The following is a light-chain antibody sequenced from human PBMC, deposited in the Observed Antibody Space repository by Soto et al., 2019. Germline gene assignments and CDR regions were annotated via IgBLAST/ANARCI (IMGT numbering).Light chain of an antibody. CDR1: HGISNY. V-gene: IGKV1-27*01. J-gene: IGKJ2*01. Sequence: DIQMTQSPSALSASVGYRVTITCRASHGISNYLARYQQQPGKAPKIQFYAASTLQSGVPSRFRGSGAETDFTLTISSLQPEDFATYCCQKYNSAPVPLGQGNKLAIK. CDR2: AAS. CDR3: QKYNSAPVP.